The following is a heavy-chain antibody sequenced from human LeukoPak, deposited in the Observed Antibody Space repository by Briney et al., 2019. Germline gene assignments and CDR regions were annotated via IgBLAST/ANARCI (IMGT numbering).Heavy chain of an antibody. CDR1: GFTFSSWW. CDR2: IKLDGSEE. D-gene: IGHD3-9*01. CDR3: ARDRSDILTGYNDAFDI. Sequence: GGSLRLSCAASGFTFSSWWMSWVRQAPGKGLEWVATIKLDGSEEYYVDSVKGRFTIFRDNVKKSLYMQMNSLRAEDTAVYYCARDRSDILTGYNDAFDIWGQGTMVTVYS. J-gene: IGHJ3*02. V-gene: IGHV3-7*01.